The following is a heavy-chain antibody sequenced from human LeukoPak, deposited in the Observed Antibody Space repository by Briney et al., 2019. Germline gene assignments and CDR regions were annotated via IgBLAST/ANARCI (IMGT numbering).Heavy chain of an antibody. J-gene: IGHJ4*02. Sequence: GGSLRLSCAASGFAFSSYGMHWVRQAPGKGLEWVAVIWYDGSNKYYADSVKGRFTISRDNSKNTLYLQMNSLRAEDTAVYYCATPGGSQHVFDYWGQGTLVTVSS. CDR3: ATPGGSQHVFDY. D-gene: IGHD6-6*01. CDR2: IWYDGSNK. CDR1: GFAFSSYG. V-gene: IGHV3-33*01.